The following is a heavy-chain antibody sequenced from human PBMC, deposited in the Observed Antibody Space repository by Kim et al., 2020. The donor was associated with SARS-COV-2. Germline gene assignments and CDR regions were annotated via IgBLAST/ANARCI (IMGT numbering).Heavy chain of an antibody. CDR3: ARGRYSSSWYPWYFDL. CDR2: INHSGST. J-gene: IGHJ2*01. D-gene: IGHD6-13*01. CDR1: GGSFSGYY. Sequence: SETLSLTCAVYGGSFSGYYWSWIRQPPGKGLEWIGEINHSGSTNYNPSLKSRVTISVDTSKNQFSLKLSSVTAADTAVYYCARGRYSSSWYPWYFDLWGRGTLVTVSS. V-gene: IGHV4-34*01.